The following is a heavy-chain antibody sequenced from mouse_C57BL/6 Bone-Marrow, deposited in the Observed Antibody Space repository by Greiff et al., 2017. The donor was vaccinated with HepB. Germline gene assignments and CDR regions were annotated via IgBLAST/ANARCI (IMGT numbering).Heavy chain of an antibody. J-gene: IGHJ4*01. Sequence: QVQLKESGAELVKPGASVKISCKASGYAFSSYWMNWVKQRPGKGLEWIGQIYPGDGDTNYNGKFKGKATLTADKTSSTDYMQLSSLTSEDSAVYFCARGRGNYGSTMDYWGQGTAVTVSS. D-gene: IGHD1-1*01. V-gene: IGHV1-80*01. CDR1: GYAFSSYW. CDR3: ARGRGNYGSTMDY. CDR2: IYPGDGDT.